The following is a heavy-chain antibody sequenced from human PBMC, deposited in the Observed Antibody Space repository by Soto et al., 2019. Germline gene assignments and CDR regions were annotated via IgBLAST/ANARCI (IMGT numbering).Heavy chain of an antibody. V-gene: IGHV4-59*01. CDR3: ASTDDGFEQQYVDG. Sequence: SETLSLTCTVSGGSISSYYWSWIRQPPGKGLEWIGYIYYSGSTNYNPSLKSRVTISVDTSKNQFSLKLSSVTAADTAVYYCASTDDGFEQQYVDGWGKGTTVTLSS. D-gene: IGHD1-1*01. CDR2: IYYSGST. CDR1: GGSISSYY. J-gene: IGHJ6*03.